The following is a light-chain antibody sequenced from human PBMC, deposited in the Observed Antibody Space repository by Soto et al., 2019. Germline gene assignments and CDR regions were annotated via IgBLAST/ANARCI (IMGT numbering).Light chain of an antibody. CDR1: SSDIGGYNS. J-gene: IGLJ3*02. CDR2: DVI. CDR3: SSFTTSSTLV. V-gene: IGLV2-14*03. Sequence: QSVLTQPASVSASPGQSITISCTGTSSDIGGYNSVSWYQQHLGKAPQLIIYDVINRPSGVSHRFSGSKSGNTASLTISGLQAEDEADYYCSSFTTSSTLVFGGGTKLTVL.